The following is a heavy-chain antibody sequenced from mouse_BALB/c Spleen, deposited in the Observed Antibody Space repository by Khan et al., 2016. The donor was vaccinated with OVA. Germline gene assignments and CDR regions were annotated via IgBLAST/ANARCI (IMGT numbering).Heavy chain of an antibody. CDR3: ANHGSSSAWFAY. V-gene: IGHV1-7*01. Sequence: QVQLKESGAELAKPGASVKMSCKASGYTFTSYWMHWVKQRPGQGLELIGYINPSTGYSEYNQKFKDKATLTADKSSSTAYMQLSSLTSDDSAVYYCANHGSSSAWFAYWGQGTLVTVSA. CDR1: GYTFTSYW. D-gene: IGHD1-1*01. CDR2: INPSTGYS. J-gene: IGHJ3*01.